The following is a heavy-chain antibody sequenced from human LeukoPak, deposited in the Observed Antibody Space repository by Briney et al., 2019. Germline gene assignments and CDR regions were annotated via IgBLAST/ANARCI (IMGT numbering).Heavy chain of an antibody. CDR3: TRDSAGLDY. V-gene: IGHV3-74*01. Sequence: PGGSLRLSCVASGFTFTSHWMHWVRQTPGKGLMWVSRVKRDGTVTSYADSVKGRFTISRDNAKNTVYLQMSSLRVEDTGVYWGTRDSAGLDYWGQGTLVTVSS. CDR1: GFTFTSHW. CDR2: VKRDGTVT. J-gene: IGHJ4*02. D-gene: IGHD1-14*01.